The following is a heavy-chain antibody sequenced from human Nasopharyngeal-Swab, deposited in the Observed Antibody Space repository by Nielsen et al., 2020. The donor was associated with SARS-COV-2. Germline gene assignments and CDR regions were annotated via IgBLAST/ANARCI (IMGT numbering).Heavy chain of an antibody. V-gene: IGHV3-23*03. Sequence: GGSLRLSCAASGFTFSSYSMNWVRQAPGMGLEWVSVIHSDGTSTKYADSVKGRFTISRDNSKDTLYLQMNSLRAEDTAVYYCAKDLPGGWNSYLWYFDLWGRGTLVTVSS. CDR3: AKDLPGGWNSYLWYFDL. J-gene: IGHJ2*01. CDR2: IHSDGTST. D-gene: IGHD1-1*01. CDR1: GFTFSSYS.